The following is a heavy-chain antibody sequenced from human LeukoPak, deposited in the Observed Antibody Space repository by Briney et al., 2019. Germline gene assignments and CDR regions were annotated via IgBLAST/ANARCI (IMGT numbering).Heavy chain of an antibody. D-gene: IGHD1-26*01. V-gene: IGHV3-30*04. CDR3: AKDQRWESPHYLDS. CDR2: ISYDGSNK. J-gene: IGHJ4*02. CDR1: GFTFSSYA. Sequence: GGSLRLSCAASGFTFSSYAMHWVRQAPGKGLEWVAVISYDGSNKYYADSVRGRFTISRDNSKNTLYVQMNSLRDEGTAVYYCAKDQRWESPHYLDSWGQGTPVTVSS.